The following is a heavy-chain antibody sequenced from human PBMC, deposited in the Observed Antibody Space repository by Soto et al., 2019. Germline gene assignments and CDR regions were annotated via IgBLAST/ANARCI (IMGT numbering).Heavy chain of an antibody. J-gene: IGHJ4*02. D-gene: IGHD3-10*01. CDR1: GGSISSSSYY. CDR3: AAHSGSTYGPLDY. Sequence: PSETLSLTCTVSGGSISSSSYYWGWIRQPPGKGLEWIGSMHYSGSTSYNPSLKSRVTISVDKSKNQFSLQLSSMTAADTAVYYCAAHSGSTYGPLDYWGQGTQVTVSS. V-gene: IGHV4-39*07. CDR2: MHYSGST.